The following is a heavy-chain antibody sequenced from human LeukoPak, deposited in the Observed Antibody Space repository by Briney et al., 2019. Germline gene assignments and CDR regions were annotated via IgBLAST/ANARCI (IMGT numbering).Heavy chain of an antibody. CDR2: INHSGST. J-gene: IGHJ4*02. Sequence: SETLSLTCAVYGGSFSGYYWSWLRQPPGKGLEWIGEINHSGSTNYNPSLKSRVTISVDTSKNQFSLKLSSVTDADTAVYYCARGHYYDSSGYLGPEFDYWGQGTLVTVSS. D-gene: IGHD3-22*01. CDR3: ARGHYYDSSGYLGPEFDY. V-gene: IGHV4-34*01. CDR1: GGSFSGYY.